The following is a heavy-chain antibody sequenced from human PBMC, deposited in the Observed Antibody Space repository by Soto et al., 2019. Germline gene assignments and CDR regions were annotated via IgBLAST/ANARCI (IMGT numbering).Heavy chain of an antibody. CDR2: IIPILGIA. CDR3: ERGLGCSGGSCYSAY. V-gene: IGHV1-69*02. D-gene: IGHD2-15*01. J-gene: IGHJ4*02. Sequence: SVKVSCKASVGTFSSYTISWVRQAPGQGLEWMGRIIPILGIANYAQKFQGRVTITADKSTSTAYMELSSLRSEDTAVYYCERGLGCSGGSCYSAYWGQGTLVTVSS. CDR1: VGTFSSYT.